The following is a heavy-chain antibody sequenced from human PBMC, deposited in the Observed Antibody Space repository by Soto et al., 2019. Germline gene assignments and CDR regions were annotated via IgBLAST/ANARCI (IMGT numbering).Heavy chain of an antibody. CDR3: ARDGVGVVPAAIRFDY. Sequence: GGSLRLSCAASGVTFSSYAMSWVRQAPGKGLEWVSAISGSGGSTYYADSVKGRFTISRDNSKNTVDLQMNSLRAEDTSVYYCARDGVGVVPAAIRFDYWGQGTLVTVSS. V-gene: IGHV3-23*01. CDR1: GVTFSSYA. J-gene: IGHJ4*02. CDR2: ISGSGGST. D-gene: IGHD2-2*01.